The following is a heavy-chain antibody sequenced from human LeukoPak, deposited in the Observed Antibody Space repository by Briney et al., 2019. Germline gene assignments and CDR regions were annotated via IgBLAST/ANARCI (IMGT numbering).Heavy chain of an antibody. V-gene: IGHV4-34*01. J-gene: IGHJ4*02. Sequence: PSETLSLTCAVYGGSFSGYYWSWIRQPPGKGLEWIGEINHSGSTNYNPSLKSRVTISVDTSKNQFSLKLSSVTAADTAVYYCARAPRFDWLLSAMYYLDYWGQGTLVTVSS. D-gene: IGHD3-9*01. CDR3: ARAPRFDWLLSAMYYLDY. CDR1: GGSFSGYY. CDR2: INHSGST.